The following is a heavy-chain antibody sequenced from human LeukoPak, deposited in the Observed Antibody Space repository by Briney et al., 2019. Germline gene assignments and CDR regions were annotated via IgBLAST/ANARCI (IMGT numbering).Heavy chain of an antibody. CDR1: GGSFSGYY. CDR2: INHSGST. D-gene: IGHD2-2*01. Sequence: SDTLSLTCAVYGGSFSGYYWSWIRQPPGKGLEWIGEINHSGSTNYNPSLKSRVTISVDTSKNQFSLKLSSVTAADTAVYYCASVNRYCSSTSCLYRGKYYYYYMDVWGKGTTVTVSS. J-gene: IGHJ6*03. V-gene: IGHV4-34*01. CDR3: ASVNRYCSSTSCLYRGKYYYYYMDV.